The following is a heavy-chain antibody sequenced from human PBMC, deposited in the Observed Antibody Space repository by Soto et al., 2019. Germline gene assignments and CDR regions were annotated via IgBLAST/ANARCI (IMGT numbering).Heavy chain of an antibody. V-gene: IGHV1-58*01. CDR2: IVVGSGNT. CDR3: AADPGYCSGGSCYSAGYYYYYGMDV. Sequence: ASVKASCKASGVTFTSSAVQWVRQARGQRLEWIGWIVVGSGNTNYAQKFQERVTITRDMSTSTAYMELSSLRSEDTAVYYCAADPGYCSGGSCYSAGYYYYYGMDVWGQGTTVTVSS. J-gene: IGHJ6*02. CDR1: GVTFTSSA. D-gene: IGHD2-15*01.